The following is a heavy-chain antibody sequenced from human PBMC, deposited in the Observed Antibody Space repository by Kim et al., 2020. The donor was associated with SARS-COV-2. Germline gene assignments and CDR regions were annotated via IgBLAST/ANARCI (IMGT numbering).Heavy chain of an antibody. V-gene: IGHV1-24*01. CDR2: FDPEDGET. Sequence: ASVKVSCKFSGYTLTELSMHWVRQAPGKGLEWMGGFDPEDGETIYAQKFQGRVTMTEDTSTDTAYMELSSLRSEDTAVYYCATDEPIAVPGTFGYWGQGTLVTVSS. J-gene: IGHJ4*02. D-gene: IGHD6-19*01. CDR3: ATDEPIAVPGTFGY. CDR1: GYTLTELS.